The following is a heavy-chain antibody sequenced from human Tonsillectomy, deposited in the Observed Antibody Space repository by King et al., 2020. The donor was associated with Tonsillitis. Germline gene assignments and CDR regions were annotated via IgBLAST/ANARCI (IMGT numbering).Heavy chain of an antibody. CDR2: IYPGESDT. V-gene: IGHV5-51*03. J-gene: IGHJ4*02. CDR3: ASGDYDILTGYYLPADS. D-gene: IGHD3-9*01. CDR1: GYSFTSYW. Sequence: QLVQSGAEVKKPGESLKSSCKGSGYSFTSYWIGWVRQMPGKGLEWMGVIYPGESDTRYSPSFQGQVTISADKSFNTAHLQWSSLKASDTAMYYCASGDYDILTGYYLPADSWGQGTLVTVSS.